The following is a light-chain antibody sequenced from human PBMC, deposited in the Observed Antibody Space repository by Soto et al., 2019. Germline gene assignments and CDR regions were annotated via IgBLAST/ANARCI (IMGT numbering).Light chain of an antibody. CDR1: QTVSSN. Sequence: IVMTQSPATLSVSPGERATLSCRASQTVSSNLAWYQQKPGQAPRLLIYGSSTRATDIPARFSGSGSGTEFTLSISSLHCYYFVIYYCQHYNNWPPWITFGQGTRLEIK. J-gene: IGKJ5*01. CDR2: GSS. CDR3: QHYNNWPPWIT. V-gene: IGKV3-15*01.